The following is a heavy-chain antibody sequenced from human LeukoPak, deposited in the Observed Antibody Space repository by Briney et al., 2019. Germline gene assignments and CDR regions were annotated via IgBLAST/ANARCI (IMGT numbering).Heavy chain of an antibody. J-gene: IGHJ4*02. CDR3: ARDKVSAVAGPVDY. Sequence: GGSRRFSGAASGFTFSSYTMTWFGQAPGKGLKWVSYMSSSITTIYHADSVKGRFTISRDNAKNSLYLQMNSLRAEDTAVYYCARDKVSAVAGPVDYWGQGTLVTVSS. CDR2: MSSSITTI. V-gene: IGHV3-48*04. CDR1: GFTFSSYT. D-gene: IGHD6-19*01.